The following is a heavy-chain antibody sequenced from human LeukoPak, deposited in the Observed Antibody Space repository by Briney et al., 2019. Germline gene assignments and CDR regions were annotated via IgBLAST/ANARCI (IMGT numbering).Heavy chain of an antibody. D-gene: IGHD3-22*01. CDR1: GASISSYY. CDR2: IYYSGST. Sequence: PSETLSLTCTVSGASISSYYWSWIRQPPGKGLEWIGYIYYSGSTNYNPSLKSRVTISVDTSKNQFSLKLSSVTAADTAVYYCARTYYYDSSGIFDYWGQGTLVTVSS. V-gene: IGHV4-59*01. CDR3: ARTYYYDSSGIFDY. J-gene: IGHJ4*02.